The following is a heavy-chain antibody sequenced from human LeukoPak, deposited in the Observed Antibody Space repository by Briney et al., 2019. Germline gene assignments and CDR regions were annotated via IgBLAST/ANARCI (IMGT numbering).Heavy chain of an antibody. Sequence: ASVKVSCKASGYTFTSYDINWVRQATGQGLEWMGWMNPNSGNTGYAQKFQGRVTITRNTSISTAYMELSSLRSEDTAVYYCARGLAPYGDYGGYWGQGTLVTVSS. V-gene: IGHV1-8*03. J-gene: IGHJ4*02. CDR2: MNPNSGNT. CDR3: ARGLAPYGDYGGY. D-gene: IGHD4-17*01. CDR1: GYTFTSYD.